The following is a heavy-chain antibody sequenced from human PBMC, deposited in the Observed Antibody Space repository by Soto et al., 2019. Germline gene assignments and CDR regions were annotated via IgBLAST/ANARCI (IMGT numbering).Heavy chain of an antibody. J-gene: IGHJ4*02. CDR3: ARQIYDSDTGPNFQYYFDS. Sequence: GEPLKISCKGYGNRFSCYWSTLVRQKPGKGLDWMGRIDPSDSQTYYSPSFRGHVTISVTKSITTVFLQWSSLRASDTAMYYCARQIYDSDTGPNFQYYFDSWGQGNPVTVSS. CDR1: GNRFSCYW. CDR2: IDPSDSQT. V-gene: IGHV5-10-1*01. D-gene: IGHD3-22*01.